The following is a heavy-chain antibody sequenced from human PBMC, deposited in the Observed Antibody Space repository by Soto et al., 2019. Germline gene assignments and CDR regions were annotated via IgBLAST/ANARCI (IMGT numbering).Heavy chain of an antibody. V-gene: IGHV3-7*01. CDR3: ARGIAARSSNYYYYYYMDV. Sequence: GGSLRLSCAASGFTFSSYWMSWVRQAPGKGLEWVANIKQDGSEKYYVDSVKGRFTISRDNAKNSPYLQMNSLRAEDTAVYYCARGIAARSSNYYYYYYMDVWGKGTTVTVSS. D-gene: IGHD6-6*01. CDR2: IKQDGSEK. J-gene: IGHJ6*03. CDR1: GFTFSSYW.